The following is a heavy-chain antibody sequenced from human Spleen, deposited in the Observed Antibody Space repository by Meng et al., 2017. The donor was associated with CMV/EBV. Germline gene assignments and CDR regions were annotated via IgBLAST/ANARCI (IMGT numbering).Heavy chain of an antibody. V-gene: IGHV1-18*04. Sequence: ASVKVSCKASGYTFTGYYMHWVRQAPGQGLEWMGWISPYNVNTDYARNLQGRVTITADTSTSTAYMELRSLRSDDTAVYYCARRYYDVLTGYYYFDQWGQGTQVTVSS. CDR3: ARRYYDVLTGYYYFDQ. J-gene: IGHJ4*02. D-gene: IGHD3-9*01. CDR1: GYTFTGYY. CDR2: ISPYNVNT.